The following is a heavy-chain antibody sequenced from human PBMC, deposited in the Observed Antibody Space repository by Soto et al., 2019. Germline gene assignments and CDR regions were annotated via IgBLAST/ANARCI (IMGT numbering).Heavy chain of an antibody. CDR3: ARVGEIIGDY. J-gene: IGHJ4*02. Sequence: QVQLQESGPGLVKPSQTLSLTCPVSGGSISSRGYHWSWIRQHPGKGLEWIGYIYYSGTTYYNPSLKSRVTISVDTSKSQFYLNLSSVTAADTAVYYCARVGEIIGDYWGRGTLVTVSS. CDR1: GGSISSRGYH. CDR2: IYYSGTT. V-gene: IGHV4-31*03. D-gene: IGHD3-10*01.